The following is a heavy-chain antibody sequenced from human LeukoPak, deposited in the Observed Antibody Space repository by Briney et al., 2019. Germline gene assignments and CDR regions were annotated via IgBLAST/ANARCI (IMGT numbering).Heavy chain of an antibody. V-gene: IGHV4-31*03. D-gene: IGHD3-22*01. Sequence: PSQTLSLTCTVSGGSISSGGYYWRWIRQHPGKGLEWIGYIYYSGSTYYNPSLKSRVTISVDTSKNQFSLKLSSVTAADTAVYYCARDVLRASSGYTYFDYWGQGTLVTVSS. CDR1: GGSISSGGYY. CDR3: ARDVLRASSGYTYFDY. J-gene: IGHJ4*02. CDR2: IYYSGST.